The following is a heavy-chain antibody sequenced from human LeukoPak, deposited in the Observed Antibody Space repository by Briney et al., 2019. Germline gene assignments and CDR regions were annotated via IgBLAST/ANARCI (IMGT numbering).Heavy chain of an antibody. D-gene: IGHD6-19*01. CDR1: GFTVSGNY. CDR3: AYSVAGTFFDY. CDR2: IYSGGTT. V-gene: IGHV3-53*01. J-gene: IGHJ4*02. Sequence: PGGTLRLSCAVSGFTVSGNYMSWVRQAPGKGLEWVSLIYSGGTTYYADSVKGRFTISRDNSKNTLYLQMNSLRAEDTAVYYCAYSVAGTFFDYWGQGTLVTVSS.